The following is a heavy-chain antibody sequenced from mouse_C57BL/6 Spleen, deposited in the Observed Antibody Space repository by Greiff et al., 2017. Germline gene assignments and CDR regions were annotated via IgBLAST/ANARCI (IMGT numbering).Heavy chain of an antibody. CDR3: TRRETGGYFDY. J-gene: IGHJ2*01. CDR2: IDPETGGT. CDR1: GYTFTDYE. Sequence: QVPLKESGAELVRPGASVTLSCKASGYTFTDYEMHWVKQTPVHGLEWIGAIDPETGGTAYNQKFKGKAILTADKSSSTAYMELRSLTSEDSAVYYCTRRETGGYFDYWGQGTTLTVSS. V-gene: IGHV1-15*01.